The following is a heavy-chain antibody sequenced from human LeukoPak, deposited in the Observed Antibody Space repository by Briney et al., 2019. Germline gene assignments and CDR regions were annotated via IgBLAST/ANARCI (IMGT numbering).Heavy chain of an antibody. CDR2: ISYDGGNK. J-gene: IGHJ4*02. V-gene: IGHV3-30-3*01. CDR3: AGHSLHYSPDWSFDY. Sequence: GGSLRLSCAACTFAMNIYGLDGVRQAPGKGREWVAVISYDGGNKYYADSVKGRFTISRDNTNSTLYLQMNSQRAAIYSVSKCAGHSLHYSPDWSFDYWGQGTLVTVS. D-gene: IGHD2-21*01. CDR1: TFAMNIYG.